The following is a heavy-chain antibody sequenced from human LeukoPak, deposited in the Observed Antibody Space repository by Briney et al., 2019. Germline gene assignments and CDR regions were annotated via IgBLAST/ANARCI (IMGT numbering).Heavy chain of an antibody. Sequence: ASVKVSCKAFGYKLTDNWIHWVRQAPGQGLEWMGVINPSGGSTRYAQKFQDRVTMTRDMSTSTVYMELSSLRSEDTAVYYCAREGVSGSYLGYRGQGTLVTVSS. CDR3: AREGVSGSYLGY. V-gene: IGHV1-46*01. CDR1: GYKLTDNW. D-gene: IGHD1-26*01. J-gene: IGHJ4*02. CDR2: INPSGGST.